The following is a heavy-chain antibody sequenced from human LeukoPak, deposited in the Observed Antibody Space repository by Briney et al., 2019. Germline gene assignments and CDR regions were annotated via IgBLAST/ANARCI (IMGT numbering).Heavy chain of an antibody. Sequence: GGSLRLSCAASGFTFSSYAMSWVRQAPGKGLEWVSAISGSGGSTYYADSVKGRFTISRDNSKNTLYLRMNSLRAEDTAVYYCAKDQGGYSYGYDFDYWGQGTLVTVSS. V-gene: IGHV3-23*01. CDR1: GFTFSSYA. D-gene: IGHD5-18*01. J-gene: IGHJ4*02. CDR3: AKDQGGYSYGYDFDY. CDR2: ISGSGGST.